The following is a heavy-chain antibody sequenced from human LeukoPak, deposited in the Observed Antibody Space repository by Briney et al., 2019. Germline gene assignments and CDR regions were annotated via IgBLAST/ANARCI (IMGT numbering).Heavy chain of an antibody. D-gene: IGHD3-10*01. J-gene: IGHJ6*03. CDR1: GFTFSSYA. Sequence: GGSLRLSCAASGFTFSSYAMHWVRQAPGKGLEYVPAISSNGGSTYYANSVKGRFTISRDNSKNTLYLQMGSLRAEDMAVYYCARDSLEGLWFGEYYMDVWGKGTTVTVSS. CDR2: ISSNGGST. V-gene: IGHV3-64*01. CDR3: ARDSLEGLWFGEYYMDV.